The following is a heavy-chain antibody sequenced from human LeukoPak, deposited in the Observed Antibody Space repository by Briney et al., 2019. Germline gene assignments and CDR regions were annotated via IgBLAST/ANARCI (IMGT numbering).Heavy chain of an antibody. D-gene: IGHD5-18*01. CDR2: IIPIFGTA. CDR1: GGTFSSYA. V-gene: IGHV1-69*06. Sequence: SVKVSCKASGGTFSSYAISWVRQAPGQGLEWMGGIIPIFGTANYAQKFQGRVTITADKSTSTAYMELSSLRSEDTAVYYCARLGTAMVPEDYWGQGTLVTVSS. CDR3: ARLGTAMVPEDY. J-gene: IGHJ4*02.